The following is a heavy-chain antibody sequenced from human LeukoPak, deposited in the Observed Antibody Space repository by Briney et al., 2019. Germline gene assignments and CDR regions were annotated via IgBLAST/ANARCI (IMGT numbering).Heavy chain of an antibody. J-gene: IGHJ6*02. CDR2: IYYSGST. Sequence: SETLSLTCTVSGGSISSSTYYWGWIRQPPGKGLEWIGSIYYSGSTYYNPSLKSRVTISVDTSKNQFSLRLSSVTAADTAVYYCARTTGLFAMDVWGQGTTVTVSS. D-gene: IGHD2-8*02. CDR1: GGSISSSTYY. CDR3: ARTTGLFAMDV. V-gene: IGHV4-39*01.